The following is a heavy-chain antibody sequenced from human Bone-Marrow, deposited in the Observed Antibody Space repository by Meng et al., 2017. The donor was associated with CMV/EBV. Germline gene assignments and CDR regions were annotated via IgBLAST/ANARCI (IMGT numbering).Heavy chain of an antibody. CDR1: GYNFTGYY. V-gene: IGHV1-2*02. CDR2: INPNSGGT. D-gene: IGHD2-15*01. J-gene: IGHJ6*02. CDR3: ARVKRYCTGGSCSSTGYYGMDV. Sequence: ASVKVSCKASGYNFTGYYIHWVRQAPGQGLEWMGWINPNSGGTNYAQKFQGRVTMTGDTSTTTAYMELSRLRSDDMAVYYCARVKRYCTGGSCSSTGYYGMDVWGQGTTVTVSS.